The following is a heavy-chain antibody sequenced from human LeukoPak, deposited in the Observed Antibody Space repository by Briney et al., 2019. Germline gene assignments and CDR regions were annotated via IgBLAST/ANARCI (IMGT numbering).Heavy chain of an antibody. CDR2: INPNSGGT. J-gene: IGHJ5*02. D-gene: IGHD2-2*01. CDR1: GYTFTSYD. Sequence: ASVKVSCKASGYTFTSYDINWVRQAPGQGLEWMGWINPNSGGTNYAQKFQGRVTMTRDTSISTAYMELSRLRSDDTAVYYCAGQVVPAANTKYNWFDPWGQGTLVTVSS. V-gene: IGHV1-2*02. CDR3: AGQVVPAANTKYNWFDP.